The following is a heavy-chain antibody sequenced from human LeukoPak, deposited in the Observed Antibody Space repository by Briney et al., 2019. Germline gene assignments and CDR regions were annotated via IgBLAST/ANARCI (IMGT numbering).Heavy chain of an antibody. CDR1: GFTFDDYA. V-gene: IGHV3-43*02. Sequence: GESLRLSCAASGFTFDDYAMHWVRQAPGKGLEWVSLTSGDGGSTYYADSVKGRFTISRDNSKNSLYLQMNSLRTEDTALYYCAKEIIPTYYYDSSGYPDAFDIWGQGTMVTVSS. CDR3: AKEIIPTYYYDSSGYPDAFDI. J-gene: IGHJ3*02. D-gene: IGHD3-22*01. CDR2: TSGDGGST.